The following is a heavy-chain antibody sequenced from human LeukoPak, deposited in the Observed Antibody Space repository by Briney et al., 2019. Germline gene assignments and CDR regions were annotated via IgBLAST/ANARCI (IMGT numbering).Heavy chain of an antibody. D-gene: IGHD3-10*01. CDR2: ISYDGSNK. CDR1: GFTFSSYA. J-gene: IGHJ4*02. CDR3: ARGAPSQGFHFDY. V-gene: IGHV3-30-3*01. Sequence: GGSLRLSCAASGFTFSSYAMHWVRQAPGKGLEWVAVISYDGSNKYYADSVKGRFTISRDNSKNTLYLQMNSLRAEDTAVYYCARGAPSQGFHFDYWGQGTLVTVSS.